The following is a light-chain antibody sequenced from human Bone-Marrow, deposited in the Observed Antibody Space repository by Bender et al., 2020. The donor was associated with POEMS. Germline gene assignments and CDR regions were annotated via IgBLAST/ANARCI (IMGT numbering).Light chain of an antibody. J-gene: IGLJ2*01. V-gene: IGLV2-18*02. CDR3: SSYAGSDNFVV. CDR2: EVN. Sequence: QSALTQPPSVSGSPGQSVTISCTGTNSDVGSYNRVSWYQQPPGTAPKIMIYEVNNRPSGVPDRFSASKSGNTASLTITGLQTEDEADYYCSSYAGSDNFVVFGGGTKLTVL. CDR1: NSDVGSYNR.